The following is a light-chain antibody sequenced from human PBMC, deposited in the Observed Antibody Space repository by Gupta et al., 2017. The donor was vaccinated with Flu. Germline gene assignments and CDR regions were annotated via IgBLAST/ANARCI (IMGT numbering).Light chain of an antibody. CDR1: ETTTSNF. CDR2: GAS. CDR3: QQYGTSPFG. J-gene: IGKJ3*01. V-gene: IGKV3-20*01. Sequence: GTLSLSLGERATLSCRANETTTSNFLAWYQQKRGQTPRLVIYGASSSATGIPDRFRASGSGTDFALTISSLEPEDFAVYYCQQYGTSPFGFGPGTKVEIK.